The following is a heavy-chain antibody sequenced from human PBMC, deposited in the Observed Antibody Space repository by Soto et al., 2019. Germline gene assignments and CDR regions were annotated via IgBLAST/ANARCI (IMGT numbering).Heavy chain of an antibody. CDR3: AREEREMATISSESAHY. D-gene: IGHD5-12*01. Sequence: SETLSLTCAVYGGSFIGYYWIFSRQPPLKGLEWIGEINHSGSTNYNPSLKSRVTISVDTSKNQFSLKLSSVTAADTAVYYCAREEREMATISSESAHYWGQGTLVTVSS. CDR2: INHSGST. CDR1: GGSFIGYY. V-gene: IGHV4-34*01. J-gene: IGHJ4*02.